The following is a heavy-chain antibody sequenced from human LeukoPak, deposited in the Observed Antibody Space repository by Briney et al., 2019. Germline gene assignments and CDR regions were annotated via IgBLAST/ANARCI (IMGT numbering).Heavy chain of an antibody. Sequence: SQTLSLTCAVSGGSISSGGYSWSWIRQPPGKGLEWIGYIYHSGSTYYNPPLKSRVTISVDRSKNQFSLKLSSVTAADTAVYYCARETPMAYFDYWGQGTLVTVSS. V-gene: IGHV4-30-2*01. CDR1: GGSISSGGYS. CDR2: IYHSGST. J-gene: IGHJ4*02. CDR3: ARETPMAYFDY. D-gene: IGHD5-24*01.